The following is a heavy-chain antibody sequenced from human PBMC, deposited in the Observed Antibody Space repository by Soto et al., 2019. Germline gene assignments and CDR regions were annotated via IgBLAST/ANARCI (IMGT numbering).Heavy chain of an antibody. CDR2: IKYDGAEK. V-gene: IGHV3-7*05. CDR3: ARDGVAPGLYFDH. CDR1: GFTFSSYW. D-gene: IGHD3-10*01. Sequence: HWGSPRLSCAASGFTFSSYWMSLVRQVPGKGLEWVANIKYDGAEKTYVDSVKGRFTISRDNPKNSVYLQMASLRAEDTDVYYCARDGVAPGLYFDHWGQGTPVTVSS. J-gene: IGHJ4*02.